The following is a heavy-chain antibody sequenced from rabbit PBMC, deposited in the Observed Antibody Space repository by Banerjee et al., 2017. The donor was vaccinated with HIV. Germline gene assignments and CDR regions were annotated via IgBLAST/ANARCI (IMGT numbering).Heavy chain of an antibody. J-gene: IGHJ4*01. CDR1: GFDFSSYW. CDR2: INTSTGNT. D-gene: IGHD4-1*01. V-gene: IGHV1S45*01. CDR3: ARDLAGVIGWNFGL. Sequence: QEQLEESGGGLVKPGGTLTLTCKASGFDFSSYWMCWVRQAPGKGLEWIACINTSTGNTVYASWAKGRFTISKTSSTTVTLQMTSLTAADTATYFCARDLAGVIGWNFGLWGQGTLVTVS.